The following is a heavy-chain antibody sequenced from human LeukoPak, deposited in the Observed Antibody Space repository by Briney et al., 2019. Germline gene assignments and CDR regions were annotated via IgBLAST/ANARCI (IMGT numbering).Heavy chain of an antibody. V-gene: IGHV3-9*01. CDR2: ISWNSGSI. D-gene: IGHD6-13*01. CDR1: GFTFDDYA. Sequence: GGSLRLSCAASGFTFDDYAMHWVRQGPGKGLEWVSGISWNSGSIGYADSVKGRFTISRDNAKNSLYLQMNSLRAEDTALYYCASSSSSWYEVYFQHWGQGTLVTVSS. J-gene: IGHJ1*01. CDR3: ASSSSSWYEVYFQH.